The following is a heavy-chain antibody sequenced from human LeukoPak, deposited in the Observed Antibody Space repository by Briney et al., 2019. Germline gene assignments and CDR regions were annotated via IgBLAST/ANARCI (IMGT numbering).Heavy chain of an antibody. V-gene: IGHV1-69*13. CDR2: IIPIFGTA. CDR1: GYTFTSYD. CDR3: AREGLLWFGERNLFDY. Sequence: GASVKVSCKASGYTFTSYDINWVRQATGQGLEWMGGIIPIFGTANYAQKFQGRVTITADESTSTAYMELSSLRSEDTAVYYCAREGLLWFGERNLFDYWGQGTLVTVSS. J-gene: IGHJ4*02. D-gene: IGHD3-10*01.